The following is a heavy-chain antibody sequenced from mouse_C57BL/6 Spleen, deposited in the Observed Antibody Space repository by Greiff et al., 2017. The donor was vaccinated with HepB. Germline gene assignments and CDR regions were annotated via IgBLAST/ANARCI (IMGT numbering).Heavy chain of an antibody. Sequence: EVQRVESGGDLVKPGGSLKLSCAASGFTFSSYGMSWVRQTPDKRLEWVATISSGGSYTYYPDSVKGRFTISRDNAKNTLYLQMSSLKSEDTAMYYCARHETAQATGFAYWGQGTLVTVSA. CDR2: ISSGGSYT. D-gene: IGHD3-2*02. J-gene: IGHJ3*01. CDR3: ARHETAQATGFAY. V-gene: IGHV5-6*01. CDR1: GFTFSSYG.